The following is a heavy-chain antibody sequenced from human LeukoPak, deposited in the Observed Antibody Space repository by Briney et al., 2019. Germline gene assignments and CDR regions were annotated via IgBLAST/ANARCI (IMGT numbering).Heavy chain of an antibody. CDR3: ARDRDGELVLSAFDI. CDR2: IIPIFGTA. Sequence: ASVKVSCKASGGTFSSYAIGWVRQAPGQGLEWMGRIIPIFGTANYAQKFQGRVTITTDESTSTAYMELSSLRSEDTAVYYCARDRDGELVLSAFDIWGQGTMVTVSS. D-gene: IGHD6-13*01. J-gene: IGHJ3*02. CDR1: GGTFSSYA. V-gene: IGHV1-69*05.